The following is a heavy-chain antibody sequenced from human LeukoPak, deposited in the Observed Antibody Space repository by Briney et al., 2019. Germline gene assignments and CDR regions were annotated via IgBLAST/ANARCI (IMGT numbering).Heavy chain of an antibody. CDR2: IWYDGSNK. D-gene: IGHD4-17*01. Sequence: GGSLRLSCEVSGFTFNNYWMNWVRQAPGKGLEWVAVIWYDGSNKYYADSVKGRFTISRDNSKNTLYLQMNSLRAEDTAVYYCARGDTVTDAFDIWGQGTMVTVSS. J-gene: IGHJ3*02. CDR3: ARGDTVTDAFDI. V-gene: IGHV3-33*08. CDR1: GFTFNNYW.